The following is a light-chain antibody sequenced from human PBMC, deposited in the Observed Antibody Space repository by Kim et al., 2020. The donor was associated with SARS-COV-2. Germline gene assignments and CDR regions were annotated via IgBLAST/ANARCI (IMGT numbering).Light chain of an antibody. V-gene: IGKV3-20*01. CDR1: QMISSAR. J-gene: IGKJ4*01. CDR2: GAS. CDR3: QQYGTTPLT. Sequence: SPGETATLSCRARQMISSARLAWYQQRPGQAPRLLMSGASIRATGIPDRFSGSGSGTDFTLTISRLETNDFAVYYCQQYGTTPLTFGGGTKVDIK.